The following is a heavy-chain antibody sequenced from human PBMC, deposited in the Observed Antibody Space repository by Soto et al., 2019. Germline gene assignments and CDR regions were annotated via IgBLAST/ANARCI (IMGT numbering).Heavy chain of an antibody. J-gene: IGHJ4*02. D-gene: IGHD4-17*01. CDR1: GDSMSISNW. Sequence: QVQLQESGPGLVKPSGTLSLTCTVSGDSMSISNWWNWVRQPPGKGLEWIGEAHHSGRTNYNPSLKSRVTISVDKSKNQFSLKLNSVTAADTAVYYCASSEATVLDSWGQGTLVTVSS. V-gene: IGHV4-4*02. CDR3: ASSEATVLDS. CDR2: AHHSGRT.